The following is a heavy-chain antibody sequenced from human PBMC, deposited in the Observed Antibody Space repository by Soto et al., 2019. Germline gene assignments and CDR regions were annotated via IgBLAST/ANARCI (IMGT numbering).Heavy chain of an antibody. CDR1: GYAFTTYG. CDR3: ARGRYGDY. Sequence: QVHLLQSGAEVKKPGASVKVSCKGSGYAFTTYGITWVRQAPGQGLEWMGWISARNGNTNYAQKLQGRVTVTTDTSTSTAYMELRSQRSDDTAVYYCARGRYGDYWGQGALVTVSS. J-gene: IGHJ4*02. V-gene: IGHV1-18*01. D-gene: IGHD1-1*01. CDR2: ISARNGNT.